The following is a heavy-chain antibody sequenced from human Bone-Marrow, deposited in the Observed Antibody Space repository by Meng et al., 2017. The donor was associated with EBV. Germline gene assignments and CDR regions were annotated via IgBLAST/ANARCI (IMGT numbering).Heavy chain of an antibody. CDR1: GVLLGCGHW. CDR2: IYHSGST. CDR3: ARDYYGYHYFDS. J-gene: IGHJ4*02. V-gene: IGHV4-4*02. Sequence: SVPDLVSPLCAVSLLCAVSGVLLGCGHWWSWVRQSPVKGLEWIGNIYHSGSTSYNPSLTSRVTISVDKSKNQFSLPVSSVTAADTAVYFCARDYYGYHYFDSWGRGTLVTVSS. D-gene: IGHD3-10*01.